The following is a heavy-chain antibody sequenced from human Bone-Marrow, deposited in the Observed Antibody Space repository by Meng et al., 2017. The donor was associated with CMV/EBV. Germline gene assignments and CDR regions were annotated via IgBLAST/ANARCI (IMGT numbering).Heavy chain of an antibody. D-gene: IGHD3-10*01. Sequence: SETLSLTCAVYGGSFSGYYWSWIRQPPGKGLEWIGEINHSGSTNYNPSLKSRVTISVDKSKNQFSLKLSSVTAADTAVYYCARDPGGEAWFDPWGQGTLVTVSS. V-gene: IGHV4-34*01. CDR2: INHSGST. CDR1: GGSFSGYY. J-gene: IGHJ5*02. CDR3: ARDPGGEAWFDP.